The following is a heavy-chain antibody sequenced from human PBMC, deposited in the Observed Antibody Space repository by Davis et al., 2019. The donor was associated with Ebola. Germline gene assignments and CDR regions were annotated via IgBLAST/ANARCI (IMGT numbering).Heavy chain of an antibody. CDR1: GGSISSSSYY. D-gene: IGHD6-13*01. CDR3: ARMYSSSEYFDY. J-gene: IGHJ4*02. CDR2: IYYSGST. V-gene: IGHV4-39*01. Sequence: SETLSLTCTVSGGSISSSSYYWGWIRQPPGKGLEWIGSIYYSGSTYYNPSLKSRVTISVDTSKNQFSLKLSSVTAADTAVYYCARMYSSSEYFDYWGQGTLVTVSS.